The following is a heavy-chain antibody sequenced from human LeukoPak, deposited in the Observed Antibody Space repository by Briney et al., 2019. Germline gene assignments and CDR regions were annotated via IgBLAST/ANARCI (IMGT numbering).Heavy chain of an antibody. CDR1: GVSISSYY. CDR2: IYTSGST. CDR3: ARQTEYCSSTSCYFYFDY. J-gene: IGHJ4*02. Sequence: PSETLSLNCTVSGVSISSYYWSWLRQPPGKGLEWIGYIYTSGSTNYNPSLKSRVTISVDTSKNQFSLKLSSVTAADTAVYYCARQTEYCSSTSCYFYFDYWGQGTLVTVCS. D-gene: IGHD2-2*01. V-gene: IGHV4-4*09.